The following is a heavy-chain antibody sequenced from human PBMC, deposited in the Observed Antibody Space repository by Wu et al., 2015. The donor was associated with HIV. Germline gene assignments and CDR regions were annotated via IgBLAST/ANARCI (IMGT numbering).Heavy chain of an antibody. J-gene: IGHJ6*02. CDR2: IIPIFGTA. V-gene: IGHV1-69*13. Sequence: QVQLVQSGAEVKKPGSSVKVSCKASGGTFSSYAISWVRQAPGQGLEWMGRIIPIFGTANYAQKFQGRVTITADESTSTAYMELSSLRSEDTAVYHCARGGYYYDSSGNNYYGMDVWGQGTTVTVSS. CDR1: GGTFSSYA. CDR3: ARGGYYYDSSGNNYYGMDV. D-gene: IGHD3-22*01.